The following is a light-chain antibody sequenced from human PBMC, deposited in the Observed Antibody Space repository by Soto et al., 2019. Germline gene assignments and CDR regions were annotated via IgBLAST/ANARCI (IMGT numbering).Light chain of an antibody. CDR3: QQYGSSPPYT. Sequence: EVVLTQSPGTLSLSPGEKATLSCRASRSVSSKYLAWYQQKPGQAPRLLIFGSSDRATGIPVRFSGSGSGTDFTLTISRLEPEDFVMYYCQQYGSSPPYTFGQGTKLEIK. CDR1: RSVSSKY. CDR2: GSS. V-gene: IGKV3-20*01. J-gene: IGKJ2*01.